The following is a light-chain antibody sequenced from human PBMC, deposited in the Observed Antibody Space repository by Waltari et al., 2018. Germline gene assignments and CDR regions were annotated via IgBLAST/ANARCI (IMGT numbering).Light chain of an antibody. V-gene: IGKV4-1*01. CDR3: QQYYISPLS. CDR1: QSVFYSSNNKNY. J-gene: IGKJ4*01. CDR2: WAS. Sequence: DIVMTQSPDSLAVSLGERATINCKSSQSVFYSSNNKNYLAWYQQKPGQPPKLLFNWASSRESGVPDRFTGSGSGADFTLIISSLQAEDVAVYYCQQYYISPLSFGGGTKVEIK.